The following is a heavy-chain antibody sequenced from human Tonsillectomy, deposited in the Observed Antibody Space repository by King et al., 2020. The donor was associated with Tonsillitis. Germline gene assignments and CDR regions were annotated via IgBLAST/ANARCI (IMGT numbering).Heavy chain of an antibody. Sequence: VQLVESGAEVKKPGASVKVSCKASGYTFTSYYMHWVRQAPGQGLEWMGIINPSGGSTSYAQKFQGRVTMTRDTSTSTVYMELSSLRSEDTAVYYCARECVTMIVVDALGRWFDPWGQGTLVTVSS. J-gene: IGHJ5*02. CDR3: ARECVTMIVVDALGRWFDP. CDR1: GYTFTSYY. V-gene: IGHV1-46*01. CDR2: INPSGGST. D-gene: IGHD3-22*01.